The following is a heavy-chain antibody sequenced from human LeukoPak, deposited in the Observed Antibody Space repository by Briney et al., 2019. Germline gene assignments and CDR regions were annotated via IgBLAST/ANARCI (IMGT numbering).Heavy chain of an antibody. Sequence: ASGTLSFKASAYTFTYNGYSWVRHAPGPGLERMGWISVYNGNTNDARKLQGRVTMTTDTSTSTAYMELRSLRSDDTAVDYCARDAPYCSSTSCYAGRYFDYWGQGTRVTVSS. V-gene: IGHV1-18*01. CDR3: ARDAPYCSSTSCYAGRYFDY. J-gene: IGHJ4*02. CDR1: AYTFTYNG. D-gene: IGHD2-2*01. CDR2: ISVYNGNT.